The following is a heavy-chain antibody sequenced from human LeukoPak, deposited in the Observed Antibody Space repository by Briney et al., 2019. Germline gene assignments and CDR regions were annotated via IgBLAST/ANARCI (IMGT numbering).Heavy chain of an antibody. D-gene: IGHD4-11*01. CDR1: GFTFSAYS. CDR3: ARDQVYSFDC. Sequence: GGSLRLSCAASGFTFSAYSMNWVRQAPEKGLEWVSYIGSSSSPIYYADSVKGRFTISRDNAKNSLYLQMDSLRAEDTAVYYCARDQVYSFDCWGQGTLVTVSS. J-gene: IGHJ4*02. V-gene: IGHV3-48*01. CDR2: IGSSSSPI.